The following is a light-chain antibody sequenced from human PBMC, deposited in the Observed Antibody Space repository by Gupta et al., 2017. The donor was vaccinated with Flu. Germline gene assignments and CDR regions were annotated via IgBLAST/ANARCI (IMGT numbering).Light chain of an antibody. CDR2: WAS. J-gene: IGKJ1*01. CDR3: QQYYNPPWT. V-gene: IGKV4-1*01. Sequence: NCKSSQILLYSSNNMNYLAWYQQKAGQTPKVLIYWASTRESGVPDRFTGSGAGTDFSLTISSLQAEDVAVYYCQQYYNPPWTFGPGTKVEIK. CDR1: QILLYSSNNMNY.